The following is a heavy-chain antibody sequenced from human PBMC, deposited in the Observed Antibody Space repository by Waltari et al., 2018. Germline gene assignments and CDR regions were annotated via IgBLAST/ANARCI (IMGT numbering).Heavy chain of an antibody. CDR1: GDSVSSGPYF. J-gene: IGHJ5*02. Sequence: QLQLQESGPRLVKPAETLSLTCTVSGDSVSSGPYFWAWIRQPPGKGLEWLGSMFYSGTTYHNSSLKSRVTISVDTSKNQVSPQLKSVTAADTAVYFCARDRSGTINSFDPWGRGTLVTVSS. CDR2: MFYSGTT. D-gene: IGHD1-26*01. V-gene: IGHV4-39*07. CDR3: ARDRSGTINSFDP.